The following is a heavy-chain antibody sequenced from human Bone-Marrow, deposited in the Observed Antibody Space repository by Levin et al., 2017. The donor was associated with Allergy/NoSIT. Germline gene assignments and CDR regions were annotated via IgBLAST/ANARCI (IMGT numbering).Heavy chain of an antibody. CDR3: ARQRGTNFDY. CDR1: GGSMSTYY. Sequence: NTSETLSLNCSVSGGSMSTYYWSWLRQPAGKKLEWIGYMHYGGSIDYNPSLKSRVTISVDTSKNQFSLNLRSVTAADTAVYYCARQRGTNFDYWGQGTLVTVSS. CDR2: MHYGGSI. V-gene: IGHV4-59*08. D-gene: IGHD3-16*01. J-gene: IGHJ4*02.